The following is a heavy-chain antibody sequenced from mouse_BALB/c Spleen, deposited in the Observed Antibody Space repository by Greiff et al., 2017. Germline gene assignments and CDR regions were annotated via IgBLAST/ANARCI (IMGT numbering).Heavy chain of an antibody. CDR2: ISYSGST. D-gene: IGHD1-2*01. CDR1: GYSITSDYA. J-gene: IGHJ4*01. V-gene: IGHV3-2*02. Sequence: EVHLVESGPGLVKPSQSLSLTCTVTGYSITSDYAWNWIRQFPGNKLEWMGYISYSGSTSYNPSLKSRISITRDTSKNQFFLQLNSVTTEDTATYYCARSVLRPYYYAMDYWGQGTSVTVSS. CDR3: ARSVLRPYYYAMDY.